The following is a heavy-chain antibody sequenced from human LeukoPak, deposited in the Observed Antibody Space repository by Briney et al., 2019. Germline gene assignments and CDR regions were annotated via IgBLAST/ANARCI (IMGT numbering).Heavy chain of an antibody. D-gene: IGHD5-12*01. CDR3: AKRIYGFPPDY. CDR2: ISGSGGST. Sequence: GGSLRLSCAASGFTFSSYAMSWVRQAPGKGLEGVSAISGSGGSTYYADSVKRRFTISRDTSKNTLYLQMNSLRAENTAVYYCAKRIYGFPPDYWGQGTLVTVSS. V-gene: IGHV3-23*01. CDR1: GFTFSSYA. J-gene: IGHJ4*02.